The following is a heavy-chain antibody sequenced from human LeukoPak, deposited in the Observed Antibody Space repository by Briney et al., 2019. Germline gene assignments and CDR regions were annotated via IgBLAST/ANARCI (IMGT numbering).Heavy chain of an antibody. CDR3: ARGSIVGATTGHQTGAFDD. J-gene: IGHJ4*02. V-gene: IGHV1-69*13. CDR1: GLTFSNYG. D-gene: IGHD1-26*01. Sequence: ALVKVSCKTSGLTFSNYGISWVRQAPGQGLEWMGGTIPIYGTVDYTQKLQGRVTITADASTSTAFMELTNLTAEDTAIYFCARGSIVGATTGHQTGAFDDWGQGTLVIVSS. CDR2: TIPIYGTV.